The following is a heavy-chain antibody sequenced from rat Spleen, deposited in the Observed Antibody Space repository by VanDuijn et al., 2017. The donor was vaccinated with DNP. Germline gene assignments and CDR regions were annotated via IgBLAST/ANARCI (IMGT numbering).Heavy chain of an antibody. CDR1: GFTFSDYY. CDR2: ISYDGDDN. Sequence: EVQLVESGGGLVQPGRSLKLSCTASGFTFSDYYMAWVRQAPTKGLEWVAYISYDGDDNYNGDSVRGRFTISRDNARNTLYLQMNSLGSEDTATYYCAIYYYSGDNWFAYWGQGTLVTVSS. CDR3: AIYYYSGDNWFAY. V-gene: IGHV5-20*01. J-gene: IGHJ3*01. D-gene: IGHD1-1*01.